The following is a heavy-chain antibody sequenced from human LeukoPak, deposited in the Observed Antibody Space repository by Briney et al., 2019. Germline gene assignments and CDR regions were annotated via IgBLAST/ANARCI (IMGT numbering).Heavy chain of an antibody. CDR1: GFTFSSYA. CDR3: AKYWYYYDSSGYYHTENYFDY. CDR2: ISGRGGST. Sequence: PGGSLRLSCAASGFTFSSYAMTWVRQAPGKGLEWVSVISGRGGSTYYADSVKGRFAISRDNSKNTLYLQMHSLRAEDTAVYYCAKYWYYYDSSGYYHTENYFDYRGQGTLVTVSS. J-gene: IGHJ4*02. D-gene: IGHD3-22*01. V-gene: IGHV3-23*01.